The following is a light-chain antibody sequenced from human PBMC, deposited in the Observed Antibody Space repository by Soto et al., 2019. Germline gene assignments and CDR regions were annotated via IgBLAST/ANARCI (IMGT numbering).Light chain of an antibody. V-gene: IGLV1-44*01. CDR2: SNN. J-gene: IGLJ7*01. CDR3: AAWDDSLKGAV. CDR1: SSNIGSNT. Sequence: QPVLTQPPSASGTPGQRLTISCSGSSSNIGSNTVNWYQQLPGTAPKLLIYSNNHRPSGVPDRFSGSKSGTSASLAISGLQSEDEADYYCAAWDDSLKGAVFGGGTQLTVL.